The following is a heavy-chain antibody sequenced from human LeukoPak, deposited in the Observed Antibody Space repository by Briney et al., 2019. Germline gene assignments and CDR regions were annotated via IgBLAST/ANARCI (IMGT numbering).Heavy chain of an antibody. CDR3: AVDTAMVLDY. Sequence: PGGSLRLSCAASGFTFSSYGMHWVRQAPGKGLEWVAVISYDGSNKYYVDSVKGRFTISRDNSKNTLYLQMNSLRAEDTAVYYCAVDTAMVLDYWGQGTLVTVSS. CDR2: ISYDGSNK. D-gene: IGHD5-18*01. V-gene: IGHV3-30*03. J-gene: IGHJ4*02. CDR1: GFTFSSYG.